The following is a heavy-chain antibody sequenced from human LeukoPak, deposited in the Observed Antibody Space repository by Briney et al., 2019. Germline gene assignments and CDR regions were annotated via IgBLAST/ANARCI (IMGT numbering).Heavy chain of an antibody. CDR3: ARDQYDTWSRRGNFDS. CDR1: GFTFSSYA. CDR2: IKLDGSEK. V-gene: IGHV3-7*03. D-gene: IGHD3-3*01. Sequence: GGSLRLSCAASGFTFSSYAMSWVRQAPGKGLEWVANIKLDGSEKSYVDSAKGRFTISRDNTKNSLYLQMNSLRVEDTAVFYCARDQYDTWSRRGNFDSWGQGTLVIVSS. J-gene: IGHJ4*02.